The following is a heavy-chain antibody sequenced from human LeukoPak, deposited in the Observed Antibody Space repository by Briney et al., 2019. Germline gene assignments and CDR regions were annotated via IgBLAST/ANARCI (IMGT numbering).Heavy chain of an antibody. V-gene: IGHV3-NL1*01. Sequence: GGSLRLSCVASGFTFSNYGMHWVRQAPGKGLEWVSVIYRGGSTYYADSVKGRFTISRDNSKNTLYLQMNSLRAEDTAVYYCARGSTVVDYWGQGTLVTVSS. CDR1: GFTFSNYG. J-gene: IGHJ4*02. CDR3: ARGSTVVDY. D-gene: IGHD4-17*01. CDR2: IYRGGST.